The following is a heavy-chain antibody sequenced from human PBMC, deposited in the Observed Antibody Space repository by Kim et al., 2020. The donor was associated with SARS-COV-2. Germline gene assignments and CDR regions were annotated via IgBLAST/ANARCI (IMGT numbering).Heavy chain of an antibody. V-gene: IGHV4-4*07. D-gene: IGHD2-15*01. J-gene: IGHJ4*02. CDR2: TSGRT. Sequence: TSGRTNYNPSLKSRVTMSIATSNKQFSLKLNSVTAADTAVYYCARGSADSWGQGTLVTVSS. CDR3: ARGSADS.